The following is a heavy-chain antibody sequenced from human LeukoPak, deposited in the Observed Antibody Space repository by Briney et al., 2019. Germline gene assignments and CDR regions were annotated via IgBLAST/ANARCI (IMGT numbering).Heavy chain of an antibody. CDR1: GYTFTNYA. D-gene: IGHD3-22*01. Sequence: ASVKVSCKASGYTFTNYAMNWVRQAPGQGLEWMGWINTNTGNPTYAQGFTGRFVFSLDTSVSTAYLQISSLKAEDTAVYYCARDPNHYYESSGYYGDYWGQGTLVTVSS. CDR2: INTNTGNP. V-gene: IGHV7-4-1*02. CDR3: ARDPNHYYESSGYYGDY. J-gene: IGHJ4*02.